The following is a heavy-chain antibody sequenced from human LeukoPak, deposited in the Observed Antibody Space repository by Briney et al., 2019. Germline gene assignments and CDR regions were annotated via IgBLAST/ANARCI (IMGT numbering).Heavy chain of an antibody. Sequence: GASVKVSCKVSGYSLTELSMHWVRQAPGKGLEWLGGYDPEEVEIIYAQKFQGRVTMTEDTRTDTAYMELSSLRSEDTAVYYCATRNYVEWTHKGWFDPWGQGTLVTVSS. V-gene: IGHV1-24*01. CDR3: ATRNYVEWTHKGWFDP. CDR1: GYSLTELS. J-gene: IGHJ5*02. CDR2: YDPEEVEI. D-gene: IGHD3-3*01.